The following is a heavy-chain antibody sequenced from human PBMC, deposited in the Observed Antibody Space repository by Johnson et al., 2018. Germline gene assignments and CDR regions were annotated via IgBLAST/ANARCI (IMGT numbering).Heavy chain of an antibody. CDR3: AKDDGINLDYDILTGYGMDG. J-gene: IGHJ6*02. V-gene: IGHV3-23*04. Sequence: VGLGEAGGGLVQPGGSLRLSCAASGFTFSSYAMSWVRQAPGKGLEWVSAISGSGGSTYYADSVKGRFTISRDNSKNTLYLQMNSLRAEDRAVYYCAKDDGINLDYDILTGYGMDGWGQGTTVTVSS. CDR1: GFTFSSYA. D-gene: IGHD3-9*01. CDR2: ISGSGGST.